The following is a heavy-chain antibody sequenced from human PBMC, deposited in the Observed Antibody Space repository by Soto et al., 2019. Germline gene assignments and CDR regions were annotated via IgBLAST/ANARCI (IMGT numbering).Heavy chain of an antibody. CDR2: INHSGST. CDR1: GGSFSGYY. CDR3: ARVPAAAGPPLDLDV. D-gene: IGHD6-13*01. J-gene: IGHJ6*04. V-gene: IGHV4-34*01. Sequence: SETLSLTCAVYGGSFSGYYWSWIRQPPGKGLEWIGEINHSGSTNYNPSLKSRVTISVDTSKNQFSLKLSSVTAADTAVYYCARVPAAAGPPLDLDVRGKGTTVTVSS.